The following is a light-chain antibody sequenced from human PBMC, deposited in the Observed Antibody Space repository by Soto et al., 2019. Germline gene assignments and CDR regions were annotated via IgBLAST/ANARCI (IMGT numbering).Light chain of an antibody. J-gene: IGKJ2*01. CDR3: QSNNDWPFA. CDR2: AAS. CDR1: PTLISF. V-gene: IGKV3-15*01. Sequence: EIVFTQSAATLSVAPGERVTLSCRASPTLISFSALYQQKPGQPPRRLIYAASTRATGVPARFSGSGSATDITLTISSLKSEDFAVSYCQSNNDWPFAVGQGTKLEI.